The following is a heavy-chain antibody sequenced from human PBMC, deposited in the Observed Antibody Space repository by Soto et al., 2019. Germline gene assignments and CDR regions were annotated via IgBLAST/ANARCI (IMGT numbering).Heavy chain of an antibody. CDR2: ISYDGSNK. CDR1: GFTFSSYG. CDR3: AKDIFTIFGVEKYYYYGMDV. J-gene: IGHJ6*02. Sequence: PGGSLRLSCAASGFTFSSYGMHWVRQAPGKGLEWVAVISYDGSNKYYADSVKGRFTISRDNSKNTLYLQMNSLRAEDTAVYYCAKDIFTIFGVEKYYYYGMDVWGQGTTVTVSS. D-gene: IGHD3-3*01. V-gene: IGHV3-30*18.